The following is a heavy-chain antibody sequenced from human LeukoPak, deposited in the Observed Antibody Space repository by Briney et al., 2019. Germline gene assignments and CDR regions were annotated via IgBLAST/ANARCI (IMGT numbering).Heavy chain of an antibody. CDR3: ARLVPPSTYVWGSYRYNEGYYMDV. CDR1: GGSIGSGSYS. Sequence: SSETLSLTCTVSGGSIGSGSYSWGWIRQPPGKGLELIGSIYYNGATYYNPSLKSRVTISVDTSKNQFSLKLSSVTAADTAVYYCARLVPPSTYVWGSYRYNEGYYMDVWGKGTTVTISS. D-gene: IGHD3-16*02. V-gene: IGHV4-39*07. J-gene: IGHJ6*03. CDR2: IYYNGAT.